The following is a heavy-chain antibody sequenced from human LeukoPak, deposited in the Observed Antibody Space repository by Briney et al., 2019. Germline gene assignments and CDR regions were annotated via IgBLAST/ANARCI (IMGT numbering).Heavy chain of an antibody. CDR2: IYPDDSDH. Sequence: GQPLKISCKGSGYSFTSYWIGWVRQMPGKGLEGMGIIYPDDSDHRYSTSFQGQVPISAGKSISTDYLQWSSLKASDTAMYYCARLNDYDFWSGYSYYYYGMDVWGQGTTVTVSS. CDR1: GYSFTSYW. J-gene: IGHJ6*02. D-gene: IGHD3-3*01. CDR3: ARLNDYDFWSGYSYYYYGMDV. V-gene: IGHV5-51*01.